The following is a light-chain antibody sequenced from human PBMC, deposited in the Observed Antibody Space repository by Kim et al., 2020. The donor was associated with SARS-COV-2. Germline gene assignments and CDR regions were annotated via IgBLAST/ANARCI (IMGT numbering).Light chain of an antibody. CDR2: DTS. CDR3: LLSYSGARARV. CDR1: TGAVTSGHY. V-gene: IGLV7-46*01. Sequence: QAVVTQEPQRTVSPGGTVTLTCGSSTGAVTSGHYPYWFQQKPGQAPRTLIYDTSNKHSWTPDRFSGSLLGGKAALTLSGAQPEDEAEYYCLLSYSGARARVFGGGTQLTVL. J-gene: IGLJ3*02.